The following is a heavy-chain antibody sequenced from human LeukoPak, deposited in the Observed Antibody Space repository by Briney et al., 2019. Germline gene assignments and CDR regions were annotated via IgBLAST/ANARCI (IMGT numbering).Heavy chain of an antibody. V-gene: IGHV4-59*01. Sequence: SETLSLTCTVSGGSINTYYWSWIRQPPGEGPEWIGNIYYSGTTSYNPSLESRVIISVDTSKNQFSLKLSSVTAADTAVYYCARDFLPPHYTATIRPDWYFDLWGRGTLVTVSS. J-gene: IGHJ2*01. CDR3: ARDFLPPHYTATIRPDWYFDL. D-gene: IGHD5-12*01. CDR1: GGSINTYY. CDR2: IYYSGTT.